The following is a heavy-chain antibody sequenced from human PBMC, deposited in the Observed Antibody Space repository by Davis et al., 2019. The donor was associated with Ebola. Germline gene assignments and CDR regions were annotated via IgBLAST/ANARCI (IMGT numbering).Heavy chain of an antibody. D-gene: IGHD1-26*01. J-gene: IGHJ4*02. V-gene: IGHV1-2*02. CDR2: INPNSGGT. CDR3: ARRVGARSGFDY. CDR1: GYTFTGYY. Sequence: ASVKVSCKASGYTFTGYYMHWVRQAPGQGLEWMGWINPNSGGTNYAQKFQGRITMTRNISISTAYMELSSLRSEDTAVYYCARRVGARSGFDYWGQGSLVTVSS.